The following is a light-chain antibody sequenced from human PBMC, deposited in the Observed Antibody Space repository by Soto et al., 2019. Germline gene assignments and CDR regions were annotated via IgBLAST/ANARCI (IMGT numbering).Light chain of an antibody. CDR3: QQANSFPLT. Sequence: ETVMTQSPATLSVSPGERATLSCRASQSISSNLAWFQQKPGQAPRLLIYDASTMATGFPARFSGSGSGTEFTLTISSLQSEDFATYYCQQANSFPLTFGGGAKVDIK. J-gene: IGKJ4*01. CDR1: QSISSN. V-gene: IGKV3-15*01. CDR2: DAS.